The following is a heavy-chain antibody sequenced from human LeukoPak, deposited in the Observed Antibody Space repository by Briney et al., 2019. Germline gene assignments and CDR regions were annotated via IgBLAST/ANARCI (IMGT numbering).Heavy chain of an antibody. V-gene: IGHV3-66*04. Sequence: GGSLRLSCAASGFTVSSNYMSWVRQAPGKGLEWVSVIYSGGSTYYADSVKGRFTISRDNSKNTLYLQMNSLRAEDTAVYYCAKHSSGYYSGAFDIWGQGTMVTVSS. CDR3: AKHSSGYYSGAFDI. J-gene: IGHJ3*02. CDR2: IYSGGST. D-gene: IGHD3-22*01. CDR1: GFTVSSNY.